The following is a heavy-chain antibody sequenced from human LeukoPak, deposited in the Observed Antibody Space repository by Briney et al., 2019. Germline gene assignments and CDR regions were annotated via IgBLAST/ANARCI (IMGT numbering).Heavy chain of an antibody. V-gene: IGHV1-69*13. D-gene: IGHD5-12*01. CDR1: GGTFSSYA. CDR2: IIPIFGSA. J-gene: IGHJ5*02. CDR3: ARVGDDIVAGGSWFDP. Sequence: GASVKVSCKASGGTFSSYAISWVRQAPGQGLEWMGGIIPIFGSANYAQNFQGRFTITAEESTTTAYMELSSLRSEDTAVYYCARVGDDIVAGGSWFDPWGQGTLVTVSS.